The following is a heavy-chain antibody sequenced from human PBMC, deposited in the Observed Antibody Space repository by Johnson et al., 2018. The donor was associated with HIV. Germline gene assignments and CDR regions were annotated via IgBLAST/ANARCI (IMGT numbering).Heavy chain of an antibody. CDR2: ISWNSGTI. Sequence: VQLVESGGGLIQPGGSLRLSCAASGFTVSSNYMHWVRQVPGKGLEWISGISWNSGTIGYADSVKGRFTISRDNAKNSLYLQMNSLRVEDTALYYCAKDCRDCGTFDIWGQGTMVTVSS. D-gene: IGHD2-21*02. J-gene: IGHJ3*02. CDR3: AKDCRDCGTFDI. CDR1: GFTVSSNY. V-gene: IGHV3-9*01.